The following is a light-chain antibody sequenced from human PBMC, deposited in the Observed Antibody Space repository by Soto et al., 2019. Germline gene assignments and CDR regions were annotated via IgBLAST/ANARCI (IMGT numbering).Light chain of an antibody. CDR3: QQRSNWPLT. CDR2: DAS. J-gene: IGKJ4*01. Sequence: EIVLPQSPATLSLSPGERATLSCRASQSVSSYLAWYQQKPGQAPRLLIYDASNRATGIPARFSGSGSGTACTLTISSLEPADFAVYYCQQRSNWPLTFGGGTKVEIK. V-gene: IGKV3-11*01. CDR1: QSVSSY.